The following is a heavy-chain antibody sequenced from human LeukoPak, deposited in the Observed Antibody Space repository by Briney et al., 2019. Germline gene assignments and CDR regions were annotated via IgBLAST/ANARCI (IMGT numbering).Heavy chain of an antibody. CDR2: INHSGST. CDR3: ARGRQSHSFRFDP. CDR1: GGSFSGYY. V-gene: IGHV4-34*01. J-gene: IGHJ5*02. Sequence: SETLSLTCAVYGGSFSGYYWSWIRQPPGKGLEWIGEINHSGSTNYNPSLKSRVTISVDTSKNQFSLKLSSVTAADTAVYYCARGRQSHSFRFDPWGQGTLVTVSS. D-gene: IGHD2-21*01.